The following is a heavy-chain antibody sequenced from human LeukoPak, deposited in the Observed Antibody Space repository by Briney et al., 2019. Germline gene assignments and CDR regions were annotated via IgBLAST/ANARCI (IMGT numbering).Heavy chain of an antibody. D-gene: IGHD1-26*01. CDR3: AKDFIAMSEWEPLGD. CDR2: IGGSGATT. Sequence: PGGSLRLSCAASGFSFSAYGMNWVRQAPGKGLEWVSAIGGSGATTYYADSVKGRFTISRDNSKNTLYLQMNSLRAEDTAVYYCAKDFIAMSEWEPLGDWGQGTLVTVSS. CDR1: GFSFSAYG. V-gene: IGHV3-23*01. J-gene: IGHJ4*02.